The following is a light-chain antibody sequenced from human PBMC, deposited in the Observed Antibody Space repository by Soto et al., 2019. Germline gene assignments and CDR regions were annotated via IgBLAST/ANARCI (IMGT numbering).Light chain of an antibody. CDR2: DVS. CDR1: QTINNQ. V-gene: IGKV1-5*01. Sequence: DIRITQSPSTLSASVGDRVTIPCRPSQTINNQFAWYQQKPGKAPKLLIFDVSSLESGVPSRFSGSGSGTEFPPTISNLQPDDFATYYCQRYDTLWTMFGQGTKVDIK. CDR3: QRYDTLWTM. J-gene: IGKJ1*01.